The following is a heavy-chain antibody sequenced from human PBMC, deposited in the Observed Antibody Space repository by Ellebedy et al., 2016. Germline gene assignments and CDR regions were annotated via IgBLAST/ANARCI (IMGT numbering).Heavy chain of an antibody. CDR1: GFTFSSYW. D-gene: IGHD6-13*01. CDR2: IKQDGSEK. Sequence: GESLKISCAASGFTFSSYWMSWVRQAPGKGLEWVANIKQDGSEKYYVDSVKGRFTISRDNAKNSLYLQMNSLRAEDTAVYYCARDLGGTAPGTGDYYYMDVWGKGTTVTVSS. J-gene: IGHJ6*03. V-gene: IGHV3-7*01. CDR3: ARDLGGTAPGTGDYYYMDV.